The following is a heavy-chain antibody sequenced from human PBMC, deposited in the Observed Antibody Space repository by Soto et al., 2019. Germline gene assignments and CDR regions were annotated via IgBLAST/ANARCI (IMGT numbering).Heavy chain of an antibody. CDR2: ISYDGSNK. V-gene: IGHV3-30*18. D-gene: IGHD3-3*01. CDR3: AKGALLFLEWSKDYYYYYGMDV. J-gene: IGHJ6*02. Sequence: QVQLVESGGGVVQPGRSLRLSCAASGFTFSSYGMHWVRQAPGKGLEWVAVISYDGSNKYYADSVKGRFTISRDNSKNTLFQQKNSLRAEDTAVYYCAKGALLFLEWSKDYYYYYGMDVWGQGTTVTVSS. CDR1: GFTFSSYG.